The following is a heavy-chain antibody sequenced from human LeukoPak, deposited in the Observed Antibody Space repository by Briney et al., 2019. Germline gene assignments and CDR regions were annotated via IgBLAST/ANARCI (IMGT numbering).Heavy chain of an antibody. D-gene: IGHD6-19*01. J-gene: IGHJ1*01. V-gene: IGHV3-21*04. CDR3: ATSYSSGWFYFQH. CDR2: ISSSSSYI. Sequence: PGGSLRLSCAASGFTFSSYSMNWVRQAPGKGLEWVSSISSSSSYIYYADSVKGRFTISRDNAKNSLYLQMNSLRAEDTALYYCATSYSSGWFYFQHWGQGTLVTVSS. CDR1: GFTFSSYS.